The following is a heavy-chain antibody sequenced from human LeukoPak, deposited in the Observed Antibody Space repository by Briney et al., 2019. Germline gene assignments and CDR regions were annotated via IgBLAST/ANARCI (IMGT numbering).Heavy chain of an antibody. V-gene: IGHV1-69*13. Sequence: ASVKVSCKASGYTFTSYYMHWVRQAPGQGLEWMGGIIPIFGTANYAQKFQGRVTITADESTSTAYMELSSLRSEDTAVYYCASYLGYSGYDRTSIDYWGQGTLVTVSS. CDR1: GYTFTSYY. CDR3: ASYLGYSGYDRTSIDY. CDR2: IIPIFGTA. J-gene: IGHJ4*02. D-gene: IGHD5-12*01.